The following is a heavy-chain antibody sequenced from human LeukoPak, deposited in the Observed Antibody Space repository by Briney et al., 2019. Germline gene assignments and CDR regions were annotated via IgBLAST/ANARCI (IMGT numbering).Heavy chain of an antibody. V-gene: IGHV4-38-2*01. Sequence: SETLSLTCAVSGYSISSGYYWGWIRQPPGKGLEWIGSIYHSGNTYYNPSLKSRVTISVDTSKNQFSLKLSSVTAADTAMYYYASTPTVYYNSMDVWGKGTTVTVSS. D-gene: IGHD1-14*01. CDR2: IYHSGNT. CDR3: ASTPTVYYNSMDV. CDR1: GYSISSGYY. J-gene: IGHJ6*03.